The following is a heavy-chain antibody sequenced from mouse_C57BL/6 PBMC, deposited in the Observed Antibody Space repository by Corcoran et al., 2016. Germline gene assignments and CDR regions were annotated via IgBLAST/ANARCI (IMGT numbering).Heavy chain of an antibody. V-gene: IGHV1-19*01. CDR3: ARWWSWFAY. Sequence: EVQLQQSGPVLVKPGASVKMSCKASGYTFTDYYMNWVKQSHGKSLEWIGVINPYNGGTSYNQKFKGKATLTVDKSSSTAYMELNSLTSEDSAVYYCARWWSWFAYWGQGTLVTVSA. D-gene: IGHD1-1*02. CDR1: GYTFTDYY. CDR2: INPYNGGT. J-gene: IGHJ3*01.